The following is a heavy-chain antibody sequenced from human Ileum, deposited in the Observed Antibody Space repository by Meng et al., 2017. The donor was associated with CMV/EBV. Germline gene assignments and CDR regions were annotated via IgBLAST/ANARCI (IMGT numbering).Heavy chain of an antibody. D-gene: IGHD4-23*01. V-gene: IGHV3-15*01. CDR1: GFTFSASA. CDR2: IKTKSEGGTT. CDR3: TGGNYYWSD. J-gene: IGHJ4*02. Sequence: GQLGESGGGVVQPGRSLRLSCAASGFTFSASAMHWVRQAPGKGLEWVGRIKTKSEGGTTDYAAPVKGRFTISRDDSKNTLYLQMNSLNIEDTAVYYCTGGNYYWSDWGQGTLVTVSS.